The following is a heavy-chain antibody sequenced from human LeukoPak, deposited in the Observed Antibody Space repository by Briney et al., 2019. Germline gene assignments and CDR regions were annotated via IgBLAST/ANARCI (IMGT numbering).Heavy chain of an antibody. CDR2: IKHDGSEK. D-gene: IGHD2-2*01. CDR1: GFTFSNAW. CDR3: AKGRTSTRLYYFDY. Sequence: GGSLRLSCAASGFTFSNAWMSWVRQAPGKGLEWVANIKHDGSEKYYVDSVKGRFTISRDNAKNSLYLQMNSLRAEDTAVYYCAKGRTSTRLYYFDYWGQGTLVTVSS. V-gene: IGHV3-7*03. J-gene: IGHJ4*02.